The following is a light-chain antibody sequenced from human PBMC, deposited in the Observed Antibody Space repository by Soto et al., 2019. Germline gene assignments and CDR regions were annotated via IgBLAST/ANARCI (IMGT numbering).Light chain of an antibody. V-gene: IGKV3-20*01. Sequence: EIVLTQSPGTLSLSPGERATLSCRASPSVSGSYLAWYQQKRGQAPRLLIYDASSRATGIPDRFSGSGSVTDFTLTISRLEPEDFAVYYCQQYGNSLTFGPGTKVDIK. CDR1: PSVSGSY. CDR2: DAS. J-gene: IGKJ3*01. CDR3: QQYGNSLT.